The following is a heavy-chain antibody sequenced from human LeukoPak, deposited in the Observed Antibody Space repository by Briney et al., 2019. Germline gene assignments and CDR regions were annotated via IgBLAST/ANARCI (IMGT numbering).Heavy chain of an antibody. CDR3: ASDRQYYYDSSGYDY. D-gene: IGHD3-22*01. J-gene: IGHJ4*02. V-gene: IGHV3-66*02. CDR1: GFTVSSNY. CDR2: IYSGGST. Sequence: GGSLRLSCAASGFTVSSNYMSWVRQAPGKGLEWVSVIYSGGSTYYADSVKGRFTISRDNSKNTLYLQMNSLRAEDTAVYYCASDRQYYYDSSGYDYWGQGTLVTVSS.